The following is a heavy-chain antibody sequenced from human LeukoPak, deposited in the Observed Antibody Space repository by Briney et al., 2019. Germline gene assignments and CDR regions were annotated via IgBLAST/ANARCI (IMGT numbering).Heavy chain of an antibody. V-gene: IGHV3-7*01. Sequence: GGSLRLSCAASGFTFSSYAMSWVRQAPGKGLEWVANIKQDGSEKYYVDSVKGRFTISRDNAKNSLYLQMNSLRAEDTAVYYCARDGXIFGVVIAWGQGTLVTVSS. CDR3: ARDGXIFGVVIA. J-gene: IGHJ5*02. CDR1: GFTFSSYA. D-gene: IGHD3-3*01. CDR2: IKQDGSEK.